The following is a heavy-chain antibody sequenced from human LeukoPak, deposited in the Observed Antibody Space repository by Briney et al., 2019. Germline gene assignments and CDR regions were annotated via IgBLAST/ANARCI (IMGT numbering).Heavy chain of an antibody. CDR2: IYHSGST. CDR1: GDSISSSNW. J-gene: IGHJ5*02. Sequence: SGTLSLTCAVSGDSISSSNWWSWVRQPPGQGLEWIGEIYHSGSTNYNPSLKSRVTISVDKSKNQFSLKLSSVTAADTAMYYCARKGQQLAHNWFDPWGQGTLVTVSS. CDR3: ARKGQQLAHNWFDP. V-gene: IGHV4-4*02. D-gene: IGHD6-13*01.